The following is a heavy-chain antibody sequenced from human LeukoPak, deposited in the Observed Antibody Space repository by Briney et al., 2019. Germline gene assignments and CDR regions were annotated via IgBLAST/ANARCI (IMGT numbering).Heavy chain of an antibody. V-gene: IGHV3-30*19. CDR2: IQFDGSNK. J-gene: IGHJ4*02. D-gene: IGHD3-10*01. Sequence: GGSLRLSCVTSGFIFSNYGMHWVRQAPGKGLEWLTFIQFDGSNKLYADSVKGRFTVSRDTSKNTVYLQMTSLRVEDTAVYYCARLGPVGSTYYYGSGSSFDDYWGQGTLVTVSS. CDR1: GFIFSNYG. CDR3: ARLGPVGSTYYYGSGSSFDDY.